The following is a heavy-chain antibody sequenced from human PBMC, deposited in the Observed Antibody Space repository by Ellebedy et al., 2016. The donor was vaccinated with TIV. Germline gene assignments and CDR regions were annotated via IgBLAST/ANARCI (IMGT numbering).Heavy chain of an antibody. CDR2: TYYRSKWYN. V-gene: IGHV6-1*01. D-gene: IGHD1-26*01. CDR1: GDSVSSNSAA. CDR3: ARDTVGATTAVDWFDP. J-gene: IGHJ5*02. Sequence: SETLSLXXAISGDSVSSNSAAWNWIRQSPSRGLEWLGRTYYRSKWYNDYAVSVKSRITINPDTSKNQFSLQLNSVTPEDTAVYYCARDTVGATTAVDWFDPWGQGTLVTVSS.